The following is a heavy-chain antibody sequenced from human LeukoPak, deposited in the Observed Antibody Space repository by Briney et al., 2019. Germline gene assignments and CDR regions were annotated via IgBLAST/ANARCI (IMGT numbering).Heavy chain of an antibody. V-gene: IGHV1-69*01. J-gene: IGHJ5*02. CDR1: GGTFSSYA. D-gene: IGHD3-10*01. CDR2: IIPIFGTA. Sequence: SVKVSCEASGGTFSSYAISWVRQAPGQGLEWMGGIIPIFGTANYAQKFQGRVTITADESTSTAYMELSSLRSEDTAVYYCARDVPAATYYKTPGPNWFDPWGQGTLVTVSS. CDR3: ARDVPAATYYKTPGPNWFDP.